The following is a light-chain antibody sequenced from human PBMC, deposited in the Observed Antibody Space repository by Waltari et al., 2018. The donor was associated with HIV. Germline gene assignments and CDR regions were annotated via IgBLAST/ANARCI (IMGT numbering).Light chain of an antibody. Sequence: QSVLTQPPSTSGTPGQRVTISRSGSSSNFGINTVTWYQHLPGTAPKLLIYGNNQRPSGVPDRFSGSKSGTSASLAISGLQSEDEADYYCAAWDDSLNGLWVFGGGTKLTVL. CDR2: GNN. V-gene: IGLV1-44*01. CDR3: AAWDDSLNGLWV. CDR1: SSNFGINT. J-gene: IGLJ3*02.